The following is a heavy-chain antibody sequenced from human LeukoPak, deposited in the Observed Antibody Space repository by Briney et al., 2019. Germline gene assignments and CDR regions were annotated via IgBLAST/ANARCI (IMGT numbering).Heavy chain of an antibody. Sequence: ASVKVSCKASGYTFTSYDINWVRQAPGQGLEWMGRIIPIFGIANYAQKFQGRVTITADKSTSTAYMELSSLRSEDTAVYYCARGPIVVVVAAYFDYWGQGTLVTVSS. V-gene: IGHV1-69*04. J-gene: IGHJ4*02. CDR2: IIPIFGIA. CDR3: ARGPIVVVVAAYFDY. D-gene: IGHD2-15*01. CDR1: GYTFTSYD.